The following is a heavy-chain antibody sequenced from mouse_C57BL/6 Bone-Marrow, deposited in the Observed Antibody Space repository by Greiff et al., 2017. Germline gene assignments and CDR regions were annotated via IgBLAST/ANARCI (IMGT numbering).Heavy chain of an antibody. V-gene: IGHV5-9-1*02. CDR3: AREGMVTTRGFAD. Sequence: DVKLVESGEGLVKPGGSLKLSCAASGFTFSSYAMSWVRQTPEKRLEWVAYISSGGDYIYYAETVKGRFTISRDNARNTLYLQMSSLKSEDTAVYYCAREGMVTTRGFADWGQGTMVTVSA. J-gene: IGHJ3*01. D-gene: IGHD2-2*01. CDR1: GFTFSSYA. CDR2: ISSGGDYI.